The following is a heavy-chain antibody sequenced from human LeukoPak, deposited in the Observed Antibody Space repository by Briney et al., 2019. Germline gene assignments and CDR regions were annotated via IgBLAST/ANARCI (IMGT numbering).Heavy chain of an antibody. CDR2: IHYSGST. CDR1: GGPISSSGYY. V-gene: IGHV4-39*01. Sequence: SETLSLTCIVSGGPISSSGYYWGWIRQPPGKGLEWIGSIHYSGSTYYNPSLKSRVTISVDTSKNQFSLKVTSVTAADTALYYCARHTRSGYSYGYEAWGQGTLVTVSS. D-gene: IGHD5-18*01. J-gene: IGHJ5*02. CDR3: ARHTRSGYSYGYEA.